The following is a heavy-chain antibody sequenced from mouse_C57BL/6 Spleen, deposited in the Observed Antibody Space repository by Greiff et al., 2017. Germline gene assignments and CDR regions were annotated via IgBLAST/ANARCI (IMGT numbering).Heavy chain of an antibody. D-gene: IGHD4-1*01. V-gene: IGHV7-3*01. CDR3: ERFRANWDYYIDY. J-gene: IGHJ2*01. CDR1: GFTFTDYY. CDR2: ISNKANGYTT. Sequence: EVMLVESGGGLVQPGGSLSLSCAASGFTFTDYYMSWVRQPPGKGLEWLGFISNKANGYTTEYSASVKGPFTISRDKSQSILYLQMKPLGAEDSATYYSERFRANWDYYIDYWGQGTTLTVSS.